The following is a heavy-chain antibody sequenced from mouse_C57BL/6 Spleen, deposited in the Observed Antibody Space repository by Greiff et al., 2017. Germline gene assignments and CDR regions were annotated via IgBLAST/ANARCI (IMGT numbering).Heavy chain of an antibody. V-gene: IGHV5-17*01. Sequence: EVMLVESGGGLVKPGGSLKLSCAASGFTFSDYGMHWVRQAPEKGLEWVAYISSGSSTIYYADTVKGRFTISRDNAKNTLFLQMTSLRSEDTAMYYCARARRGYYYAMDYWGQGTSVTVSS. CDR1: GFTFSDYG. D-gene: IGHD3-1*01. J-gene: IGHJ4*01. CDR2: ISSGSSTI. CDR3: ARARRGYYYAMDY.